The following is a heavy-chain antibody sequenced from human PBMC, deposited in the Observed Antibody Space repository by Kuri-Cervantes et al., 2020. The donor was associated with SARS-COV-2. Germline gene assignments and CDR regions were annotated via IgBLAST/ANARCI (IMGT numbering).Heavy chain of an antibody. J-gene: IGHJ5*02. D-gene: IGHD4-17*01. Sequence: SETLSLTCAVYGGSFSGYQWSWIRQTPGMGLEWIGQINDSGATKYNPSLKSRVIVSMDKSKNQFSLKLSSVTAADTAVYYCARKRTTVTTFWFDPWGQGTLVTVSS. V-gene: IGHV4-34*01. CDR2: INDSGAT. CDR3: ARKRTTVTTFWFDP. CDR1: GGSFSGYQ.